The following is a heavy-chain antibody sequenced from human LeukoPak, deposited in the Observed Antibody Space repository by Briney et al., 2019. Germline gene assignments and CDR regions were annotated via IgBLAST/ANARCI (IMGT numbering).Heavy chain of an antibody. CDR3: ARHERYSGSYYGAFDI. V-gene: IGHV5-51*01. D-gene: IGHD1-26*01. J-gene: IGHJ3*02. CDR2: IYPGGSDT. Sequence: GESLQISCPGSGYSFTTYWIGWVRQAPGKGLEWMGIIYPGGSDTRYSPSFQGQVTISADGSINTAYLQWSSLKAADTALYYCARHERYSGSYYGAFDIWGQGTMVSVSS. CDR1: GYSFTTYW.